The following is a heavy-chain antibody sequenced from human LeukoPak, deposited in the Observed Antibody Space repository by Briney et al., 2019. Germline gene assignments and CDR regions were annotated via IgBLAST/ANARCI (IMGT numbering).Heavy chain of an antibody. CDR1: EFTFSSYS. CDR2: ITNSGNSK. D-gene: IGHD6-19*01. Sequence: GGSLRLSCAASEFTFSSYSMNWVRQAPGKGLEWVSYITNSGNSKSYADSVKGRFTISRDNTKNTLYLQMNGLRAEDTAVYYCARDIAVAGNNWFDPWGQGTLVTVSS. CDR3: ARDIAVAGNNWFDP. J-gene: IGHJ5*02. V-gene: IGHV3-48*01.